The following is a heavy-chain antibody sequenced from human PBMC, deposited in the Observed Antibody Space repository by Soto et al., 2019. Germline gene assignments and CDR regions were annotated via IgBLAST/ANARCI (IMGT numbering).Heavy chain of an antibody. CDR3: ASAMIRGQANMDV. V-gene: IGHV3-23*01. J-gene: IGHJ6*02. CDR2: ISGTGGST. Sequence: EVRLLQSGGGLAQPGGSLRLSCAASGFTFSNYALGWVRQAPGKGLEWVSTISGTGGSTYYADSVKGRCTISRDKSINTLFLQMTSLRVEDTAVYYCASAMIRGQANMDVWGQGTTVTVSS. CDR1: GFTFSNYA. D-gene: IGHD3-10*01.